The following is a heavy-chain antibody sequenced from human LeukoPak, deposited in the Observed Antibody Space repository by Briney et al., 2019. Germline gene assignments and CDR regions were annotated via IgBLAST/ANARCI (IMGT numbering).Heavy chain of an antibody. Sequence: PSETLSLTCTGSNDSISSGDYYWNWIRQPPGKGVEGIGYIFHRGGTSYNPSLKSRILFSVDTSQNQFSLKLNSVTAADTAVYYCARVLYDYGDYGAFDMWGQGTMVTVSS. J-gene: IGHJ3*02. D-gene: IGHD4-17*01. CDR2: IFHRGGT. CDR1: NDSISSGDYY. CDR3: ARVLYDYGDYGAFDM. V-gene: IGHV4-30-4*01.